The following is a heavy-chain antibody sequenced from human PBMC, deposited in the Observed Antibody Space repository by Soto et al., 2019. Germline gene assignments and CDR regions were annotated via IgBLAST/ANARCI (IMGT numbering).Heavy chain of an antibody. Sequence: GGSLRLSCAASGFTFSVYWMSWVRQAPGKGLEYVSGISNNGAHTDYAKSVKGRFTISRDNSENTLYLQMGSLRAEDMALYYCARRGYGSRWPNVYMDVWGKGTTVTVSS. J-gene: IGHJ6*03. CDR1: GFTFSVYW. CDR3: ARRGYGSRWPNVYMDV. D-gene: IGHD6-13*01. V-gene: IGHV3-64*01. CDR2: ISNNGAHT.